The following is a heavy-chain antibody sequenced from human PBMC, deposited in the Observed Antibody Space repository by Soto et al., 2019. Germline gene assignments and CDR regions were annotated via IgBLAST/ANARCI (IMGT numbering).Heavy chain of an antibody. CDR3: ATASRIVVVTAPYDY. Sequence: QVQLVESGGGVVQPGRSLRLSCAASGFTFSSYGMHWVRQAPGKGLEWVAVISYDGSNKYYADSVKGRFTISRDNSKNTLSLQMNSLRAEATAVYYCATASRIVVVTAPYDYWCQGTLVTVSS. CDR2: ISYDGSNK. V-gene: IGHV3-30*03. J-gene: IGHJ4*02. CDR1: GFTFSSYG. D-gene: IGHD2-21*02.